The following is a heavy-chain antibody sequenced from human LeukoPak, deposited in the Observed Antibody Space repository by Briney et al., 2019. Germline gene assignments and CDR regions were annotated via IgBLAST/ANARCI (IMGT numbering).Heavy chain of an antibody. J-gene: IGHJ4*02. CDR3: ARQYCTGGYCDAFDF. V-gene: IGHV4-39*01. CDR2: IYYNGST. Sequence: SETLSLTCTVSGDSISSSYFYWGWIRHPPGTGLEWIGTIYYNGSTYSSPSLRSRVTVSVDTSKNQFSLKLSSVTAADTAVYYCARQYCTGGYCDAFDFWGQGILVTVSS. D-gene: IGHD2-8*02. CDR1: GDSISSSYFY.